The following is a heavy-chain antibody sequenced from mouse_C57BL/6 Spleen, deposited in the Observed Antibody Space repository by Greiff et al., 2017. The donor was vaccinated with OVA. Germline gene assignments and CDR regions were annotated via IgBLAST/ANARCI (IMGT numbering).Heavy chain of an antibody. CDR2: IYPGNSDT. Sequence: VHVKQSGTVLARPGASVKMSCKASGYTFTSYWMHWVKQRPGQGLEWIGAIYPGNSDTSYNQKFKGKAKLTAVTSASTAYMELSSLTNEDSAVYYCTRMDGNYEGYYAMDYWGQGTSVTVSS. D-gene: IGHD2-1*01. J-gene: IGHJ4*01. CDR3: TRMDGNYEGYYAMDY. V-gene: IGHV1-5*01. CDR1: GYTFTSYW.